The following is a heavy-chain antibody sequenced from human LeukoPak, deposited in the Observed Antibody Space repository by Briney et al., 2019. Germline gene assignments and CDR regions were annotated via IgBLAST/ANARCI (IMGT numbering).Heavy chain of an antibody. CDR2: IYYSGST. D-gene: IGHD3-10*01. CDR3: ARVKDTMVRGVIIIPIDY. Sequence: SETLSLTCTVSGGSLSSSSYYWGWIRQPPGKGLEWIGSIYYSGSTYYNPSLKSRVTISVDTSKNQFSLKLSSVTAADTAVYYCARVKDTMVRGVIIIPIDYWGQGTLVTVSS. CDR1: GGSLSSSSYY. V-gene: IGHV4-39*01. J-gene: IGHJ4*02.